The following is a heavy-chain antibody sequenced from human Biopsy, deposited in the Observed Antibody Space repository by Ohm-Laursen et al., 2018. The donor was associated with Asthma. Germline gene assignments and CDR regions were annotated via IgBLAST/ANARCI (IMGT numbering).Heavy chain of an antibody. J-gene: IGHJ4*02. CDR1: GFSFSNFA. CDR2: ISGSGGST. V-gene: IGHV3-23*01. Sequence: SLRLSCAASGFSFSNFAIHWVRQAPGEGLEWVSAISGSGGSTYYADSVKGRFTISRDKSKNTLYMQMNSLRAEDTAVYYCAKRGSYFDYWGQGTLVTVSS. CDR3: AKRGSYFDY. D-gene: IGHD1-26*01.